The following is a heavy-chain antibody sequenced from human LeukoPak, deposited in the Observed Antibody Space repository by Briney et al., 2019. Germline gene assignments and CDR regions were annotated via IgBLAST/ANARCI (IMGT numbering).Heavy chain of an antibody. D-gene: IGHD2-21*02. CDR3: GIERSNCGCDCFIDY. V-gene: IGHV3-48*03. CDR2: ISSRGSTT. CDR1: VFTFSSYE. Sequence: GGSLRLSCAASVFTFSSYEMNWVRQAPGKGLEWVSYISSRGSTTYYADSVKGRFTISRDNAKNSLYLQMNSLSAEDTAVYYCGIERSNCGCDCFIDYWGQGTLVTVSS. J-gene: IGHJ4*02.